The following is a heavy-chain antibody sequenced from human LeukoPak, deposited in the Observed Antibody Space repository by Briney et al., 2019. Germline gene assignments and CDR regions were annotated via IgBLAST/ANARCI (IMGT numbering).Heavy chain of an antibody. V-gene: IGHV6-1*01. J-gene: IGHJ3*01. D-gene: IGHD6-13*01. Sequence: SQTLSLTFAISGDSVSNNSAAWNWIRQSPSRGLEWLGRTYHRSKWYDDYAVSMTSRITINADTSKNQFSLHLNSVTPEDTAVYYCARDGYSSTWYVFDVWGQGTVVTVSS. CDR1: GDSVSNNSAA. CDR3: ARDGYSSTWYVFDV. CDR2: TYHRSKWYD.